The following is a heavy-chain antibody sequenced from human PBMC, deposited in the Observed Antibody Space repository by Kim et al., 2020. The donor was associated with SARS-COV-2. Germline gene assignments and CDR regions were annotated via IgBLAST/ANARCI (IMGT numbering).Heavy chain of an antibody. Sequence: SETLSLTCAVYGGSFSGYYWSWIRQPPGKGLEWIGEINHSGSTNYNPSLKSRVTISVDTSKNQFSLKLSSVTAADTAVYYCARGPPRISSSWYNRGGYWFDPWGQGTLVTVSS. D-gene: IGHD6-13*01. V-gene: IGHV4-34*01. J-gene: IGHJ5*02. CDR3: ARGPPRISSSWYNRGGYWFDP. CDR2: INHSGST. CDR1: GGSFSGYY.